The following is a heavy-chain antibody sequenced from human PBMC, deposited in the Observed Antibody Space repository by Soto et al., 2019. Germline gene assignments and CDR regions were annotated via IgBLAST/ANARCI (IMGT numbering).Heavy chain of an antibody. Sequence: GSLSLSCTASGFSFSSYTMNWVRQAPGKGLQWVASITNRGTHTYSADSVKGRFTISRDNDKNSLYLQMNNLRAEDTATYYCARAHEVAWFDSWGLGALVTVSS. CDR3: ARAHEVAWFDS. CDR1: GFSFSSYT. V-gene: IGHV3-21*06. J-gene: IGHJ5*01. CDR2: ITNRGTHT. D-gene: IGHD2-15*01.